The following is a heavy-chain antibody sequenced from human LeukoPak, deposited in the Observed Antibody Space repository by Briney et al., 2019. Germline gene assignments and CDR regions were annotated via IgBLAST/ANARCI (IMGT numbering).Heavy chain of an antibody. CDR3: ARVSSGRPVLPGDNWFDP. D-gene: IGHD6-6*01. Sequence: ASVKVSCKASGYTFTSYGISWVRQAPGQGPEWMGWISAYNGNTNYAQKLQGRVTMTTDTSTNTAYMELRSLRSDDTAVYYCARVSSGRPVLPGDNWFDPWGQGTLVTVSS. CDR2: ISAYNGNT. CDR1: GYTFTSYG. V-gene: IGHV1-18*01. J-gene: IGHJ5*02.